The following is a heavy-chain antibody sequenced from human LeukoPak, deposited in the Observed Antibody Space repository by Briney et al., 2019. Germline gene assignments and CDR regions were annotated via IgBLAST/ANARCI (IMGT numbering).Heavy chain of an antibody. Sequence: YPSETLSLTCTVSGGSITSYYWTWIRQPPGKGLEYIGFIFYSGTTNYNPSLKSRVTMSLDTSKNQFSLRLTSVTAADTAVYYCARREGRGSPRGSLDFWGQGALVTVSS. V-gene: IGHV4-59*01. CDR2: IFYSGTT. CDR1: GGSITSYY. J-gene: IGHJ4*02. D-gene: IGHD3-10*01. CDR3: ARREGRGSPRGSLDF.